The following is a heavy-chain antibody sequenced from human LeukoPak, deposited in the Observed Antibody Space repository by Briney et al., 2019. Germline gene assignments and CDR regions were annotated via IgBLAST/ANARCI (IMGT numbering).Heavy chain of an antibody. CDR1: GFTLSSYS. D-gene: IGHD3-22*01. V-gene: IGHV3-21*01. CDR2: ISSSSSYI. CDR3: ARASNYYHDSSSYSDFDY. Sequence: PGGSLRLSCAASGFTLSSYSMNWVRQAPGKGLEWVSYISSSSSYIYYADSVKGRFTISRDNAKNSLYLQMNSLRAEDTAVYYCARASNYYHDSSSYSDFDYWGQGTLVTVSS. J-gene: IGHJ4*01.